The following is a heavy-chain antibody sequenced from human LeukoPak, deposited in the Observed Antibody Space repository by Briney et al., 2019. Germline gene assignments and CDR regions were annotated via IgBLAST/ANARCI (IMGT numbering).Heavy chain of an antibody. D-gene: IGHD2-2*01. CDR1: GYTFTNYY. Sequence: GASVKVSCKASGYTFTNYYMHWVRQAPGQGLEWMAIINPSGGTTTYAHKFQDRVTMTRDTSTSTVYMEVSSLRPEDTAVYYCARPPSIIPASNVYYYYYAMDVWGQGTTVTVSS. V-gene: IGHV1-46*01. CDR3: ARPPSIIPASNVYYYYYAMDV. CDR2: INPSGGTT. J-gene: IGHJ6*02.